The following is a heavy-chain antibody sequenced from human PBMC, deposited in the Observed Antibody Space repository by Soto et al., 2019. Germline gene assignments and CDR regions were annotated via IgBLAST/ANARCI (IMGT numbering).Heavy chain of an antibody. CDR2: IYYSGST. Sequence: SETLSLTCTVPGGSISSSSYYWGWIRQPPGKGLEWIGSIYYSGSTYYNPSLKSRVTISVDTSKNQFSLKLSSVTAADTAVYYCASSKKTWIQLWPTGAFDIWGQGTMVTVSS. CDR3: ASSKKTWIQLWPTGAFDI. D-gene: IGHD5-18*01. J-gene: IGHJ3*02. V-gene: IGHV4-39*01. CDR1: GGSISSSSYY.